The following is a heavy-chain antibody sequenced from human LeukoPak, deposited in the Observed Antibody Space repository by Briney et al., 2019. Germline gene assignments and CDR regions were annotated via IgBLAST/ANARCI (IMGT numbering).Heavy chain of an antibody. CDR3: ARGGYYDSSGYYYVGYFHH. CDR1: GFTFSSYE. CDR2: ISFSGSTI. D-gene: IGHD3-22*01. J-gene: IGHJ1*01. V-gene: IGHV3-48*03. Sequence: GGSLRLSCAASGFTFSSYEMNWVCQAPGKGLEWVSYISFSGSTIYYADSVKGRFTISRDNAKNSLYVQMNSLRAEDTAVYYCARGGYYDSSGYYYVGYFHHWGQGTLVTVPS.